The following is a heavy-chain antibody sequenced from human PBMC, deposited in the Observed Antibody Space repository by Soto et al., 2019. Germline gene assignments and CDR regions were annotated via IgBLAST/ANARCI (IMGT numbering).Heavy chain of an antibody. D-gene: IGHD3-9*01. J-gene: IGHJ4*02. CDR2: IYYSGST. CDR1: GGSISSSSYY. CDR3: ARGLRYFDWLHHPHYFDY. V-gene: IGHV4-39*01. Sequence: SETLSLTCTVSGGSISSSSYYWGWIRQPPGKGLEWIGSIYYSGSTYYNPSLKSRVTISVDTSKNQFSLKLSSVTAADTAVYYCARGLRYFDWLHHPHYFDYWGQGTLVTVSS.